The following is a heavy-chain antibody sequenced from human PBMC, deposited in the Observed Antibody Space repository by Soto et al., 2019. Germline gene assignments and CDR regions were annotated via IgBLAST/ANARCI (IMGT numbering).Heavy chain of an antibody. D-gene: IGHD2-2*01. J-gene: IGHJ6*02. V-gene: IGHV1-69*13. CDR2: IIAISGTA. Sequence: SVKVSCKASGGTFSSYAISWVRQAPGQGLEWMGGIIAISGTANYAQKFQGRVTITADESTSTAYMELSSLRSEDTAVYYCARSQGSSTSLEIYYYYYGMDVWGQGTTVTVSS. CDR3: ARSQGSSTSLEIYYYYYGMDV. CDR1: GGTFSSYA.